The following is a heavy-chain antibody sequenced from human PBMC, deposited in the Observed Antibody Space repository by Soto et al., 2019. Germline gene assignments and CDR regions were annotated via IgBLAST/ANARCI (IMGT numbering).Heavy chain of an antibody. V-gene: IGHV4-31*03. CDR3: ERAGFTSFGRANWFDP. J-gene: IGHJ5*02. Sequence: QVQLQESGPRLVKPSQTLSLICSVSGVSINSGGYHWCWVRQHPDMRLEWIGHIYYTGKSDYNPSLKSRVVMSVDTSRNQFSLNLTSVTAADTALYCCERAGFTSFGRANWFDPWGQGTLVTVSS. D-gene: IGHD3-3*01. CDR2: IYYTGKS. CDR1: GVSINSGGYH.